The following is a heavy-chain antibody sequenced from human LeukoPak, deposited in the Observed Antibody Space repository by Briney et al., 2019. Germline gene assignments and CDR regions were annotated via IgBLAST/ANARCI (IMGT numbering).Heavy chain of an antibody. CDR1: GFTFSSYS. V-gene: IGHV3-21*01. CDR3: ARPYYYDSSGYYSTPFDY. J-gene: IGHJ4*02. CDR2: ISSSSSYI. Sequence: GGSLRLSCAASGFTFSSYSMNWVRQAPGKGLEWVSSISSSSSYIYYADSVKGRFTISRDNAKNSLYLQMNSLRAEDTAVYYCARPYYYDSSGYYSTPFDYWGQGTLVTVSS. D-gene: IGHD3-22*01.